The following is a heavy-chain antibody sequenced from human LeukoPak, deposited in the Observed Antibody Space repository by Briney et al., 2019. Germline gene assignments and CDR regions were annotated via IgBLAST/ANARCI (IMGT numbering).Heavy chain of an antibody. CDR1: GYTFTDYY. V-gene: IGHV1-2*06. J-gene: IGHJ6*02. D-gene: IGHD3-10*01. CDR2: INPNSGGT. CDR3: ARDMIIMVRGVPYGVDV. Sequence: GASVKVSCKASGYTFTDYYMHWVRQAPGDGLEWMGRINPNSGGTNYAQKFQGRVTMTRDTSISTAYMELNRLSSDDTAVYYCARDMIIMVRGVPYGVDVWGQGTPVTVSS.